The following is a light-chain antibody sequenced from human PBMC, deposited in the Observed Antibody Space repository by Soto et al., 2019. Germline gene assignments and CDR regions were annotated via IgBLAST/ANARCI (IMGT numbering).Light chain of an antibody. CDR3: QQRSNWPLGT. Sequence: EIVLTQSPATLSLSPGERATLSCRASQSVGSYLAWYQQKPGQAPRLLIFDASNRANGIPARFSGSGSATDYPLTISTLETEDFAGYYGQQRSNWPLGTFGQGTKVEIK. J-gene: IGKJ1*01. CDR2: DAS. CDR1: QSVGSY. V-gene: IGKV3-11*01.